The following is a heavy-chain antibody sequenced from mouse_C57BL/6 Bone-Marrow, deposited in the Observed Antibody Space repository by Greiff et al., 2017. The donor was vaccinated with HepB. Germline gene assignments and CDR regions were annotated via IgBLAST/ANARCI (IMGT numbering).Heavy chain of an antibody. V-gene: IGHV2-6-1*01. D-gene: IGHD2-4*01. CDR1: GFSLTSYG. Sequence: VKLEESGPGLVAPSQSLSITCTVSGFSLTSYGVHWVRQPPGKGLEWLVVIWSDGSTTYNSALKSRLSISKDNSKSQVFLKMNSLQTDDTAMYYCARQTIYYDYDVAMDYWGQGTSVTVSS. CDR2: IWSDGST. CDR3: ARQTIYYDYDVAMDY. J-gene: IGHJ4*01.